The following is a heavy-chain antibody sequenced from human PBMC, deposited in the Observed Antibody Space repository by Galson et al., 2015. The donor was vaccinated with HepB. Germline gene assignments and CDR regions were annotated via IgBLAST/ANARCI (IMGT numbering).Heavy chain of an antibody. CDR1: GLTFSDAY. CDR3: ARPYSSGWYGAFDI. Sequence: SCASSGLTFSDAYLSCTRQAPGKGLEWVSYISSSSSYTNYADSVKGRFTISRDNAKNSLYLQMNSLRAEDTAVYYCARPYSSGWYGAFDIWGQGTMVTVSS. V-gene: IGHV3-11*03. D-gene: IGHD6-19*01. CDR2: ISSSSSYT. J-gene: IGHJ3*02.